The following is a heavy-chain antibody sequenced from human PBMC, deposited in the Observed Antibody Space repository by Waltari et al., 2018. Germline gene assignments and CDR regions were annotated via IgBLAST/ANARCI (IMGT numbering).Heavy chain of an antibody. D-gene: IGHD2-21*02. CDR1: GFNFNFYT. CDR3: TRGLQFAFDF. Sequence: EVLLVESGGGLVQPGGSLRPSCTASGFNFNFYTLTWVRQAPGKGLEWVSYINSASRVILYADSVRGRFTISRDNAKNSLFLQMNNLRVEDTALYYCTRGLQFAFDFWGQGTMVSVSS. CDR2: INSASRVI. J-gene: IGHJ3*01. V-gene: IGHV3-48*01.